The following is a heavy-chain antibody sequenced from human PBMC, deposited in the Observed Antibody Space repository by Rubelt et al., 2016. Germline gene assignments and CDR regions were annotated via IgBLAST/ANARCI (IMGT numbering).Heavy chain of an antibody. D-gene: IGHD3-10*01. Sequence: QVQLQESGPGLVKPSETLSLTCTVSGGSIIPYCWSWIRQPPGKGLAWIGYIYYSGSTYYNPSLKSRVTISVDTSKNQFSLKLSSVTAADTAVYYCARDSGSGSYYINWFDPWGQGTLVTVSS. CDR3: ARDSGSGSYYINWFDP. V-gene: IGHV4-59*12. CDR1: GGSIIPYC. J-gene: IGHJ5*02. CDR2: IYYSGST.